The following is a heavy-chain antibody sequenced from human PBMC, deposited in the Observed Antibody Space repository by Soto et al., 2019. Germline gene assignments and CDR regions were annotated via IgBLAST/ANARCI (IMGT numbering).Heavy chain of an antibody. Sequence: GGSLRLSCAASGFTFSSFALTWVRQAPRKGLEWISVISGSGGTTFYAGSVKGRFTVSRDNVKKTLYLQMNSLRAEDTAVYYCAKGAFYSNSPQPFDSWGQGTLVTVSS. CDR2: ISGSGGTT. CDR1: GFTFSSFA. CDR3: AKGAFYSNSPQPFDS. D-gene: IGHD4-4*01. V-gene: IGHV3-23*01. J-gene: IGHJ4*02.